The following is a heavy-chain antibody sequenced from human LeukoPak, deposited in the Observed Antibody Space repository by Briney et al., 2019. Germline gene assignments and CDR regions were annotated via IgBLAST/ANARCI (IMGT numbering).Heavy chain of an antibody. CDR1: GGSISIGGYY. Sequence: SQTLSLTCTVSGGSISIGGYYWSWIRQHPGKGLEWIGYIYYSGSTYYNPSLKSRVTISVDTSKNQFSLKLSSVTAADTAVYYCARDDYSSGMDVWGQGTTVTVSS. CDR3: ARDDYSSGMDV. CDR2: IYYSGST. J-gene: IGHJ6*02. V-gene: IGHV4-31*03.